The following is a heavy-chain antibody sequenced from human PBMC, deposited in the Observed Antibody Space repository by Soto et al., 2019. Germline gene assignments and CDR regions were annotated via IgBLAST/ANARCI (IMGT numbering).Heavy chain of an antibody. CDR1: GFTFSSYA. J-gene: IGHJ4*02. V-gene: IGHV3-23*01. CDR3: AKDLGGVAVAGRTFDY. CDR2: ISGSGGST. Sequence: GGSLRLSCAASGFTFSSYAMSWVRQAPGKGLEWVSAISGSGGSTYYADSVKGRFTISRDNSKNTRYLQMNSLRAEDTAVYYCAKDLGGVAVAGRTFDYWGQGTLVTVSS. D-gene: IGHD6-19*01.